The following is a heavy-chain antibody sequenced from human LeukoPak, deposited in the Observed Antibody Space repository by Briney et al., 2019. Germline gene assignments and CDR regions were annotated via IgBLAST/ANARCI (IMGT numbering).Heavy chain of an antibody. CDR2: INPNSGGT. V-gene: IGHV1-2*02. D-gene: IGHD3-3*01. J-gene: IGHJ6*03. CDR1: GYTFTGYY. CDR3: ARVGMGIFGVVGSYYYYMDV. Sequence: ASVKVSCKASGYTFTGYYMHWVRQAPGQGLEWMGWINPNSGGTNYAQKFQGRVTMTRDTSISTAYMELSRLRSDDTAVYYCARVGMGIFGVVGSYYYYMDVRGQGTTVTVSS.